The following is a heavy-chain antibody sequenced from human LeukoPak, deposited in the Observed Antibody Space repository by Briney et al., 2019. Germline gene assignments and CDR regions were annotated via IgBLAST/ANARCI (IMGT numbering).Heavy chain of an antibody. CDR2: INPNSGGT. Sequence: ASVKVSCKASGYTFTDYYMHWVRQAPGQGLEWMGWINPNSGGTNYAQKSQGRVTTTTDTSISTAYMEVSRLRSDDTAVYYCARVRIGQQLDKYYYYAMDVWGQGTTVTVSS. J-gene: IGHJ6*02. CDR3: ARVRIGQQLDKYYYYAMDV. V-gene: IGHV1-2*02. D-gene: IGHD6-13*01. CDR1: GYTFTDYY.